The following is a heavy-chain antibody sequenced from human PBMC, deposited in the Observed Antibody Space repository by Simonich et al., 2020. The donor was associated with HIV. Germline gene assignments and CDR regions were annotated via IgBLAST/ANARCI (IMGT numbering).Heavy chain of an antibody. J-gene: IGHJ4*02. D-gene: IGHD2-2*01. Sequence: QVQLQQWGAGLLKPSETLSLTCAVYGGSFSGYYWSWIRQPPGKGLEWIGEINHSGNTNYNQSLKSRVTISVDTYKNQFSLKLSSVTAADTAVYYCARGFYQRLYYFDYWGQGTLVTVSS. CDR2: INHSGNT. CDR3: ARGFYQRLYYFDY. CDR1: GGSFSGYY. V-gene: IGHV4-34*01.